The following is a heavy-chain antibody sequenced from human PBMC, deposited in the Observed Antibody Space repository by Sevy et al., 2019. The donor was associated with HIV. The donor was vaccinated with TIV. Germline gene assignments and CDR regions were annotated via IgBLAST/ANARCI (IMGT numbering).Heavy chain of an antibody. CDR2: INNSGST. CDR1: GGSFSGYY. CDR3: ARMVVAAKVDY. Sequence: SETLSLTCAVYGGSFSGYYWSWIRQPPGKGLEWIGEINNSGSTNYNPSLKSRVTISVDTSKNQFSLKLSSVTAADTAVYYCARMVVAAKVDYWGQGTLVTVSS. V-gene: IGHV4-34*01. J-gene: IGHJ4*02. D-gene: IGHD2-15*01.